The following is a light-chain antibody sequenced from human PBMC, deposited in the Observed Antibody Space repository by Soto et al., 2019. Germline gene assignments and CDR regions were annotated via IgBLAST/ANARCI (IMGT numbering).Light chain of an antibody. CDR1: SSNIGAGYA. Sequence: QSVLTQPPSVSGVPGQRVTISCTGSSSNIGAGYAVHWYQQLPGTAPKLLIFGNNNRPSGVPDRFSGFKSGTSASLAITGLQAEDEADYYCQSYDSSLSGGVFGGGTQLTVL. CDR3: QSYDSSLSGGV. J-gene: IGLJ7*01. V-gene: IGLV1-40*01. CDR2: GNN.